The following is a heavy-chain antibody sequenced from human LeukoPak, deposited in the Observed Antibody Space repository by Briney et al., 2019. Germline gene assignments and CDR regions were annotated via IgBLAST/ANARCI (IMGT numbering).Heavy chain of an antibody. Sequence: GGSLRLSCAASGFTFSSYAMSWVRQAPVKVLEWVSAISGSGGSTYYADSVKGRLTISRDNSKNTLYLQMNSLRAEGTAVYYCAKEIPGRLRSLFDYWGQGTLVTVSS. D-gene: IGHD4-17*01. CDR3: AKEIPGRLRSLFDY. CDR2: ISGSGGST. V-gene: IGHV3-23*01. J-gene: IGHJ4*02. CDR1: GFTFSSYA.